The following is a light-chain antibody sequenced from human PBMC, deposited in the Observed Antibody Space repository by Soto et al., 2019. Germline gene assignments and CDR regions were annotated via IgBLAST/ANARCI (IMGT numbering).Light chain of an antibody. Sequence: QSALTQPASVSGSPGQSITISCTGTSRDVGGYNYVSWYQHYPDKAPKLTIYDVTSRPSGVSDRFSGSKSGNTSSLTISGLQPEDEAHYYCSSFTLSTYVFGSGTKLTVL. CDR3: SSFTLSTYV. J-gene: IGLJ1*01. CDR2: DVT. CDR1: SRDVGGYNY. V-gene: IGLV2-14*01.